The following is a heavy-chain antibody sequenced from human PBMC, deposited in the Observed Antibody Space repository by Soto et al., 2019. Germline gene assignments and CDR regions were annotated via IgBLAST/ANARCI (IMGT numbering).Heavy chain of an antibody. J-gene: IGHJ5*02. CDR3: ARTALGGYCSGGSCYSMKKPPPNWFDP. V-gene: IGHV1-69*13. CDR2: IIPIFGTA. CDR1: GGTFSSYA. Sequence: GASVKVSCKASGGTFSSYAISWVRQAPGQGLEWMGGIIPIFGTANYAQKFQGRVTITADESTSTAYMELSSLRSEDTAVYYCARTALGGYCSGGSCYSMKKPPPNWFDPWGQGTLVTVSS. D-gene: IGHD2-15*01.